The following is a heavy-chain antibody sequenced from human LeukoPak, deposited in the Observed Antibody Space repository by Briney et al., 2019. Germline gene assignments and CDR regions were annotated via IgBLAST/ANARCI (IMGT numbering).Heavy chain of an antibody. Sequence: PGRSLRLSCAASGFTFSSYAMHWVRQAPGKGLEWVAVISYDGSNKYYADSVKGRFTISRDNSKNTLYLQMNSLRAEDTAVYYCARDPAQEYQLLYIYWGQGTLVTVSS. V-gene: IGHV3-30-3*01. D-gene: IGHD2-2*01. CDR3: ARDPAQEYQLLYIY. J-gene: IGHJ4*02. CDR1: GFTFSSYA. CDR2: ISYDGSNK.